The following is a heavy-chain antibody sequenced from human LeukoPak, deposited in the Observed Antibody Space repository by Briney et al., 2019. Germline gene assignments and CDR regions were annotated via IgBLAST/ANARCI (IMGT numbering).Heavy chain of an antibody. CDR2: IRSKANSYAT. CDR3: TRHGLRLGELSPHDY. CDR1: GFTFSGSA. V-gene: IGHV3-73*01. D-gene: IGHD3-16*02. J-gene: IGHJ4*02. Sequence: PGGSLGLSCAASGFTFSGSAMHWVRQASGKGLEWVGRIRSKANSYATAYAASVKGRFTISRDDSKNTAYLQMNSLKTEDTAVYYCTRHGLRLGELSPHDYWGQGTLVTVSS.